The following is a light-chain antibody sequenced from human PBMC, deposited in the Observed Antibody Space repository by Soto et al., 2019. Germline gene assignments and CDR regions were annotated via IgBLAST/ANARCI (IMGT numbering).Light chain of an antibody. J-gene: IGKJ2*01. CDR1: QSVSGN. V-gene: IGKV3D-15*01. Sequence: EIVMTQSPATVSVSPGERATLSCRASQSVSGNLAWYQQKPGQAPRLLTYDASTRATGIPARFSGSGSGTEFTLTISSLQSEDFAVYYCQQYSNWPRRTFGQGTRWISN. CDR2: DAS. CDR3: QQYSNWPRRT.